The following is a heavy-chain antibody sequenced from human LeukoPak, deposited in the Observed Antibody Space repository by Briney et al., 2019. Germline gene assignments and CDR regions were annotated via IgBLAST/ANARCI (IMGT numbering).Heavy chain of an antibody. J-gene: IGHJ3*02. CDR2: IIPIFGTA. V-gene: IGHV1-69*13. Sequence: SVKVSCKASGGTFSSYAISWVRQAPGQGLEWMGGIIPIFGTANYAQKFQGRVTITADESTSTAYMELSSLRSEDTAVYYCASHPNYYDSSGYFDAFDIWGQGTMVTVSS. CDR3: ASHPNYYDSSGYFDAFDI. D-gene: IGHD3-22*01. CDR1: GGTFSSYA.